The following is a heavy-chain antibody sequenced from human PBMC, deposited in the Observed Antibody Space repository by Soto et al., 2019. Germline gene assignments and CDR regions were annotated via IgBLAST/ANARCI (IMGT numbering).Heavy chain of an antibody. CDR2: ISAYNGNT. D-gene: IGHD3-22*01. J-gene: IGHJ1*01. V-gene: IGHV1-18*01. CDR1: GYTFTSYG. CDR3: ATRKYYYDSSGYYNAVFQH. Sequence: ASVKVSCKASGYTFTSYGISWVRQAPGQGLDWMGWISAYNGNTNYAQKLQGRVTMTTDTSTSTAYMELRSLRSDDTAVYYCATRKYYYDSSGYYNAVFQHWGQGTLVTVSS.